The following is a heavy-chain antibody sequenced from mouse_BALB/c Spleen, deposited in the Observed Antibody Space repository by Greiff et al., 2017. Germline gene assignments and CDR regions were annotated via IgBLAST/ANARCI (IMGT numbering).Heavy chain of an antibody. CDR2: VNPYNGGT. CDR1: GYTFTDYY. J-gene: IGHJ3*01. CDR3: ARSSYYDGSEIDGFAY. Sequence: VQLKQSGPELVKPGASVKMSCKASGYTFTDYYMDWVKQSHGESFEWIGRVNPYNGGTSYNQKFKGKATLTVDKSSSTAYMELNSLTSEDSAVYYCARSSYYDGSEIDGFAYWGQGTLVTVSA. V-gene: IGHV1-19*01. D-gene: IGHD1-1*01.